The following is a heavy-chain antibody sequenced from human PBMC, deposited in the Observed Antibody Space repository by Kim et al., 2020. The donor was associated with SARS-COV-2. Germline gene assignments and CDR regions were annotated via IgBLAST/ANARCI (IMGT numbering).Heavy chain of an antibody. CDR1: GFTFGNYA. V-gene: IGHV3-23*01. D-gene: IGHD3-3*01. J-gene: IGHJ6*01. CDR3: ALAGRFSDFFFQVLYY. CDR2: IPGVVGPP. Sequence: GGSLRLSCAASGFTFGNYAMTWVHQSPCPELAWVSAIPGVVGPPYSADSVRCRFTISRANSQSTLSLYLHSLRANDAAVSYSALAGRFSDFFFQVLYY.